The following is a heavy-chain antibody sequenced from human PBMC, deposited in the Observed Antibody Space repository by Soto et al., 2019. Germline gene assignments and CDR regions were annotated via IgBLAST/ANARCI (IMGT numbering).Heavy chain of an antibody. D-gene: IGHD6-13*01. V-gene: IGHV3-33*01. Sequence: GGSLRLSCAASGFTFSSYGMHWVRQAPGKGLEWVAVIWYDGSNKYYADSVKGRFTISRDNSKNTLYLQMNSLRAEDTAVYYCARDRPQYSSSWPPYYYYYGMDVWGQGTTVTVSS. CDR2: IWYDGSNK. CDR3: ARDRPQYSSSWPPYYYYYGMDV. CDR1: GFTFSSYG. J-gene: IGHJ6*02.